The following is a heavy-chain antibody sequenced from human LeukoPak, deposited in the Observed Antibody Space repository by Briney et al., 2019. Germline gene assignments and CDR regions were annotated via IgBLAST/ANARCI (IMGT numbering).Heavy chain of an antibody. D-gene: IGHD2-2*01. J-gene: IGHJ6*02. CDR3: AKGLKYQLLVGYDYYGMDV. CDR2: ISGSGGST. V-gene: IGHV3-23*01. Sequence: GGSLRLSCAASGFTFSNYAMSWVRQAPGKGLEWVSVISGSGGSTFYADSVKGRFTISRDNSKNTLHLQMNSLRAEDTAIYYCAKGLKYQLLVGYDYYGMDVWGQGTTVTVSS. CDR1: GFTFSNYA.